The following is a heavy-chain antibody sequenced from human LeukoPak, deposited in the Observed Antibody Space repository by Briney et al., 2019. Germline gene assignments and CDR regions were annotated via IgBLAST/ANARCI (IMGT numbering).Heavy chain of an antibody. CDR2: IYYSGST. CDR1: GGSISSSSYY. CDR3: ARVGGSGSYYGPNDY. Sequence: SETLSLTCTVSGGSISSSSYYWGWIRQPPGKGLEWIGSIYYSGSTYYNPSPKSRVTISVDTSKNQFSLKLSSVTAADTAVYYCARVGGSGSYYGPNDYWGQGTLVTVSS. V-gene: IGHV4-39*07. J-gene: IGHJ4*02. D-gene: IGHD3-10*01.